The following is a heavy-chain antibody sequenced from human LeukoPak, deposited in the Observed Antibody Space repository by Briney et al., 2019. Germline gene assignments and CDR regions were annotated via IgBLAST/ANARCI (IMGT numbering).Heavy chain of an antibody. Sequence: GGSLRLSCAASGFTFSSYAMSWVRQAPGKGLEWVSYISSSGSTIYYADSVKGRFTISRDNAKNSMYLQMNSLRVEDTAVYYCARDRAVIRYFDYWGQGTLVTVSS. CDR2: ISSSGSTI. D-gene: IGHD6-19*01. CDR3: ARDRAVIRYFDY. CDR1: GFTFSSYA. J-gene: IGHJ4*02. V-gene: IGHV3-48*04.